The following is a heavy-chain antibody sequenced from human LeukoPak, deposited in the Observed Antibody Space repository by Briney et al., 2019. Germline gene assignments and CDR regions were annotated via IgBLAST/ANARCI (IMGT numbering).Heavy chain of an antibody. CDR1: GGSISSGGYS. D-gene: IGHD6-19*01. Sequence: SETLSLTCAVSGGSISSGGYSWSWIRQPPGKGLEWIGYIYYSGSTYYNPSLKSRVTISVDTSKNQFSLKLSSVTAADTAVYYCASFSGWAYNWFDPWGQGTLVTVSS. CDR2: IYYSGST. V-gene: IGHV4-30-4*07. CDR3: ASFSGWAYNWFDP. J-gene: IGHJ5*02.